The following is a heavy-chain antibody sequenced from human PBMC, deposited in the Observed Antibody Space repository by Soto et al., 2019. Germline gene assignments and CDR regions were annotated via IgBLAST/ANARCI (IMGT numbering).Heavy chain of an antibody. CDR3: AVTRVLLGYCSSTSCQRTDY. CDR1: GGTFSSYT. CDR2: IIPILGIA. Sequence: QVQLVQSGAEVKKPGSSVKVSCKASGGTFSSYTISWVRQAPGQGLEWMGRIIPILGIANYAQKFQGRVTITADKSTSTAYMELSSLRSEDTAVYYCAVTRVLLGYCSSTSCQRTDYWGQGTLVTVSS. D-gene: IGHD2-2*01. V-gene: IGHV1-69*02. J-gene: IGHJ4*02.